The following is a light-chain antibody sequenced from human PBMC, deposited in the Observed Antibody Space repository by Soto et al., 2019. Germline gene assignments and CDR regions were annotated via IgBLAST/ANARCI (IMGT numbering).Light chain of an antibody. J-gene: IGKJ1*01. V-gene: IGKV3-20*01. CDR1: QSVSNSY. CDR2: GAS. Sequence: DIVLTQSPGTLSLSPGERATLSCRASQSVSNSYLAWYQQKPGQAPRLLIYGASSRATGIPDRFSGDGSGTDVTLPISRLEPEDFVVYYCQHYGTSPTWTFGQGTKVEVK. CDR3: QHYGTSPTWT.